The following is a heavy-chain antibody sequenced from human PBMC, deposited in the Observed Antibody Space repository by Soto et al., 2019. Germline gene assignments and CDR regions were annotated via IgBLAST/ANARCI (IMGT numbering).Heavy chain of an antibody. CDR2: TYYRSNWYN. Sequence: SQTLSLTCAISGDSVSSNSAAWNWIRQSTERDLEWLGSTYYRSNWYNDYAVSVKSRITINPDTSKNQFSLQLNSVTPEDTAVYYCARVGYSSGWYTKNWFDPWGQGTLVTVSS. CDR3: ARVGYSSGWYTKNWFDP. V-gene: IGHV6-1*01. CDR1: GDSVSSNSAA. D-gene: IGHD6-19*01. J-gene: IGHJ5*02.